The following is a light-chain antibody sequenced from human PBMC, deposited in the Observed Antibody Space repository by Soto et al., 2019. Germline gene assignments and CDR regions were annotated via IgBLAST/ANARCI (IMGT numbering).Light chain of an antibody. Sequence: EIVMTQSPGTLSVSPGERATLSCRASQSISSNLAWYKKTPGQAPRLLIYDASTRASGIPARFSGSGSGTEFILTISSLQSGDFAVYYCQRYDKWPRTFGQGTKVDIK. V-gene: IGKV3-15*01. CDR1: QSISSN. CDR3: QRYDKWPRT. J-gene: IGKJ1*01. CDR2: DAS.